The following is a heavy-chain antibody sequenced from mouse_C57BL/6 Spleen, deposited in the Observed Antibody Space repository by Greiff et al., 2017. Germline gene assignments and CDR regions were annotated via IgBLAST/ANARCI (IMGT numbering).Heavy chain of an antibody. CDR3: ARERVNYYGTFYAMDY. J-gene: IGHJ4*01. Sequence: EVQLVESGPGLVKPSQSLSLTCSVTGYSITSGYYWNWIRQFPGNKLEWMGYISYDGSNNYNPSLKNRITITSDTSKNQFFLKLNSVTTEDTATYYCARERVNYYGTFYAMDYWGQGTSVTVSS. V-gene: IGHV3-6*01. CDR2: ISYDGSN. CDR1: GYSITSGYY. D-gene: IGHD1-1*01.